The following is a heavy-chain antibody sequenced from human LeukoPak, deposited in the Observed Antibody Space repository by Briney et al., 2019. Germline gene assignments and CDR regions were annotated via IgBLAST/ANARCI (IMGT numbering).Heavy chain of an antibody. CDR1: GYSFISYW. CDR2: IYPGDSDT. CDR3: ARLGIYGVLVVRAPVDY. D-gene: IGHD3-3*01. J-gene: IGHJ4*02. V-gene: IGHV5-51*01. Sequence: GESLKISCQGSGYSFISYWIGWVRQMPGKGLEWMAIIYPGDSDTAYSPSFQGQVTISADKSISTAYLQWSSLKASDTAVYFCARLGIYGVLVVRAPVDYWGQGTLVTVSS.